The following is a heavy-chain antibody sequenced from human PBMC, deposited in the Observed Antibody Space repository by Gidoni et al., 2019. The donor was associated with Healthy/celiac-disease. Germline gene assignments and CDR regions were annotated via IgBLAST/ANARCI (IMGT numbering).Heavy chain of an antibody. V-gene: IGHV1-8*01. CDR2: MNPNSGNT. CDR1: GYTFTSYD. D-gene: IGHD6-6*01. J-gene: IGHJ6*02. Sequence: QVQLVQSGAEVKKPGASVKVSCKASGYTFTSYDINWVRQATGQGLEWMGWMNPNSGNTGYAQKFQGRVTMTRNTSISTAFMELSSLRSEDTAVYYCAGSLYSSSGMDVWGQGTTVTVSS. CDR3: AGSLYSSSGMDV.